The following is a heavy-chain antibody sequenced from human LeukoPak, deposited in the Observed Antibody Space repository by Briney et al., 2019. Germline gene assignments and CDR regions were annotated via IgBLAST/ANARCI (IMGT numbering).Heavy chain of an antibody. J-gene: IGHJ4*02. CDR3: AKLFYSSGMYHFDY. D-gene: IGHD3-10*01. Sequence: GGSLRLSCATSGFTFSSSAMSWVLQAPGKGLAWVSTISGSGGGTYYADSVKGRFTISRDNSNSTLYLQMNSLRAEDTAVFYCAKLFYSSGMYHFDYWGQGTLVTVSS. V-gene: IGHV3-23*01. CDR2: ISGSGGGT. CDR1: GFTFSSSA.